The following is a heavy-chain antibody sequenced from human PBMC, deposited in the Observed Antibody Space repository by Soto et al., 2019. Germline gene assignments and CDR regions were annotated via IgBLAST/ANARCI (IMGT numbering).Heavy chain of an antibody. D-gene: IGHD3-3*01. J-gene: IGHJ4*02. CDR1: GFTFSNAW. CDR3: TTDQWINDFWSGAYYFDY. V-gene: IGHV3-15*01. CDR2: IKSKTDGGTT. Sequence: GGSLRLSCAASGFTFSNAWMSWVRQAPGKGLEWVGRIKSKTDGGTTDYAAPVKGRFTISRDDSKNTLYLQMNSLKTEDTAVYYCTTDQWINDFWSGAYYFDYWGQGTPVPVSS.